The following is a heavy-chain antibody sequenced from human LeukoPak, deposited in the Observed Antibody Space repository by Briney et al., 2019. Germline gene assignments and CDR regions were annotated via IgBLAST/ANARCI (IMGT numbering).Heavy chain of an antibody. CDR2: IYYSGST. Sequence: SQTLSLTCTVSGGSNSSGDYYWSWIRQPPGKGLEWIGYIYYSGSTYYNPSLKSRVNISVDTSKNQFSLKLSSVTAADTAVYYCARDTLMVRGVSDGEYYYYGMDVWGQGNAVTVSS. V-gene: IGHV4-30-4*01. CDR1: GGSNSSGDYY. D-gene: IGHD3-10*01. J-gene: IGHJ6*02. CDR3: ARDTLMVRGVSDGEYYYYGMDV.